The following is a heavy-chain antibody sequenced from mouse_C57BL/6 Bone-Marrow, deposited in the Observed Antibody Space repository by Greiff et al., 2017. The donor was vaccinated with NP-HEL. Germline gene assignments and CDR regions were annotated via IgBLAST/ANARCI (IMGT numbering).Heavy chain of an antibody. D-gene: IGHD1-1*01. Sequence: QVQLKQPGAELVKPGASVKLSCKASGYTFTSYWMHWVKQRPGQGLEWIGMIHPNRGSTNYNEKFQSKATLTVDKSSSTAYMQLSSLKSEDAAVYYCARHYGSSLDYWGQGTTLTVSS. CDR3: ARHYGSSLDY. CDR2: IHPNRGST. J-gene: IGHJ2*01. CDR1: GYTFTSYW. V-gene: IGHV1-64*01.